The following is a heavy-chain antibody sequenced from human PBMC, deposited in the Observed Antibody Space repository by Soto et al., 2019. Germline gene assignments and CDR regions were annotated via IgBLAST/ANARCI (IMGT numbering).Heavy chain of an antibody. CDR2: ISSSISTI. D-gene: IGHD3-10*01. CDR1: GFTFSSYN. V-gene: IGHV3-48*02. J-gene: IGHJ6*02. CDR3: GGSGSYPHCYYYDMDV. Sequence: EVQLVESGGGLVQPGGSLRLSCAASGFTFSSYNMNWVRQAPGKGLEWVSYISSSISTIYYADSVKGRFTISRDNAKTSLYLQMNSLRDEDTAVDYCGGSGSYPHCYYYDMDVWGQGTTVTVSS.